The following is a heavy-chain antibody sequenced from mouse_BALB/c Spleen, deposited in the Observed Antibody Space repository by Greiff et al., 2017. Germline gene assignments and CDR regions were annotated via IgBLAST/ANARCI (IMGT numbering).Heavy chain of an antibody. V-gene: IGHV5-9*03. J-gene: IGHJ3*01. Sequence: EVKVVESGGGLVKPGGSLKLSCAASGFTFSSYTMSWVRQTPEKRLEWVATISSGGGNTYYPDSVKGRFTISRDNAKNNLYLQMSSLRSEDTALYYCARLGGQAWFAYWGQGTLVTVSA. D-gene: IGHD1-1*02. CDR3: ARLGGQAWFAY. CDR1: GFTFSSYT. CDR2: ISSGGGNT.